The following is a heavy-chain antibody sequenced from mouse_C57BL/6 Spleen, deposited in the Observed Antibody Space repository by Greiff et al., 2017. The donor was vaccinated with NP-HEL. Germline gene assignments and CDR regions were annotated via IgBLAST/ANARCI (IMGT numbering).Heavy chain of an antibody. Sequence: VQVVESGPELVKPGASVKISCKASGYAFSSSWMNWVKQRPGKGLEWIGRIYPGDGDTNYNGKFKGKATLTADKSSSTAYMQLSSLTSEDSAVYFCAREGIPYAMDYWGQGTSVTVSS. CDR1: GYAFSSSW. D-gene: IGHD3-3*01. CDR3: AREGIPYAMDY. V-gene: IGHV1-82*01. CDR2: IYPGDGDT. J-gene: IGHJ4*01.